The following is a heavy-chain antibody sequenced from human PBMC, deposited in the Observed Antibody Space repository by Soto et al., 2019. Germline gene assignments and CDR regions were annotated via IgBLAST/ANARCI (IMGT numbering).Heavy chain of an antibody. CDR3: ARVITSGYDKRDYYYGMDG. D-gene: IGHD5-12*01. CDR2: IYYSGST. Sequence: QVQLQESGPGLVKPSQTLSLTCTVSGGSISSGGYYWSWIRQHPGKGLEWIGYIYYSGSTYYNPSLKSRVTISVDTSKNQSSLKLSSVTAADTAVYYCARVITSGYDKRDYYYGMDGWGQGTTVTVSS. J-gene: IGHJ6*02. CDR1: GGSISSGGYY. V-gene: IGHV4-31*03.